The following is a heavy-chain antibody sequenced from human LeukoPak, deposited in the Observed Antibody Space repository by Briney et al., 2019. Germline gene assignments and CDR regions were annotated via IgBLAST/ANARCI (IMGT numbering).Heavy chain of an antibody. CDR1: GFTFSSYG. J-gene: IGHJ4*02. Sequence: QPGRSLRLSCAASGFTFSSYGMHWVRQAPGKGLEWVAVISYDGSNKYYADSVKGRFTISRDNSKNTLYLQMNSLRAEDTAVYYCAKDGAAARLIYWGQGTLVTVSS. CDR2: ISYDGSNK. CDR3: AKDGAAARLIY. V-gene: IGHV3-30*18. D-gene: IGHD6-6*01.